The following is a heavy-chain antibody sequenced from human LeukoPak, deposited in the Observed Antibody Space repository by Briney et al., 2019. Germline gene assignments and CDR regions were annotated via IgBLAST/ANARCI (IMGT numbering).Heavy chain of an antibody. CDR1: GGSVNTYY. CDR3: ARGGSAYHEYYFDS. CDR2: IYISGIT. V-gene: IGHV4-4*07. J-gene: IGHJ4*02. D-gene: IGHD3-22*01. Sequence: SETLSHTCTVSGGSVNTYYWSWIRQPAGKGLEWIGRIYISGITNYNPSLKSRVTMSVDTSKNQFSLNLSSVTAADTAVYYCARGGSAYHEYYFDSWGQGTLVTVSS.